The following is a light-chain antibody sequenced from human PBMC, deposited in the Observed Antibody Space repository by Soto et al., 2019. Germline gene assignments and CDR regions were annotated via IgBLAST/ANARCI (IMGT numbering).Light chain of an antibody. CDR3: RQRGKLLVT. CDR1: QSVSSY. V-gene: IGKV3-11*01. J-gene: IGKJ1*01. Sequence: TLCSPASQSVSSYLAWYQQKPGQAPRLLIYDASNRATGIPARFIGSGSGTDLTLAFSLVVPEDFVVYYCRQRGKLLVTCGQGTKVDI. CDR2: DAS.